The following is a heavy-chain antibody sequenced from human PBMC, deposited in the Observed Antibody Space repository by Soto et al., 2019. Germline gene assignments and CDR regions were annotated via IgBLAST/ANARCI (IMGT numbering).Heavy chain of an antibody. CDR2: IKQDGSEK. D-gene: IGHD3-3*01. CDR1: GFTFSSSW. Sequence: ASLRPSCAGSGFTFSSSWMSSVRQGTGKGLEWVANIKQDGSEKYYVDSVKGRFTISRDNAKNSLYLQMNSLRAEDTAVYYCARDSDFWRTDYFDYWGQGTLVTVSS. J-gene: IGHJ4*02. CDR3: ARDSDFWRTDYFDY. V-gene: IGHV3-7*01.